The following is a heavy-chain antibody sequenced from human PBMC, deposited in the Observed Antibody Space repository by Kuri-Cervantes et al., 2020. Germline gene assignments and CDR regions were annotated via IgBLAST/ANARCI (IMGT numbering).Heavy chain of an antibody. V-gene: IGHV1-2*02. CDR2: INPISGGT. J-gene: IGHJ6*04. CDR3: ARARDILLDV. D-gene: IGHD3-9*01. Sequence: ASVKVSCKASGYTFTNYFIHWVRQAPGQGLEWMGWINPISGGTNYAEKFQGRVTMTRDTSISTVNMELSRLRYDDTAVYYCARARDILLDVWGKGTTGTVSS. CDR1: GYTFTNYF.